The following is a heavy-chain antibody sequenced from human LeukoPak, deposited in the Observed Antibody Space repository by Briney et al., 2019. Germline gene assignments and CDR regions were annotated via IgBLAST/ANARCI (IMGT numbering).Heavy chain of an antibody. V-gene: IGHV3-23*01. CDR2: ISGSGGST. D-gene: IGHD3-10*01. CDR3: AKDPAYYYGSGSYPPDY. J-gene: IGHJ4*02. CDR1: GSTFSSYA. Sequence: GGSLRLSCAASGSTFSSYAMSWVRQAPGKGLEWVSAISGSGGSTYYADSVKGRFTISRDNSKNTLYLQMNSLRAEDTAVYYCAKDPAYYYGSGSYPPDYWGQGTLVTVSS.